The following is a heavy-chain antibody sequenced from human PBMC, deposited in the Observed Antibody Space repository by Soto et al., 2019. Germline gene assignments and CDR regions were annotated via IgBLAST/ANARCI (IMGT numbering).Heavy chain of an antibody. J-gene: IGHJ6*02. CDR1: GFTFRTYT. CDR2: IRGFSPYT. V-gene: IGHV3-21*04. Sequence: ESGGGLVKPGGSLRLSCISSGFTFRTYTMNWVRQAPGKGLEWVSGIRGFSPYTFYAESVKGRFTISRDNAKNSLFLQMNSLRADDTAVYYCGRVPLDGNYANGVDVWGQGTTVTVSS. CDR3: GRVPLDGNYANGVDV. D-gene: IGHD4-17*01.